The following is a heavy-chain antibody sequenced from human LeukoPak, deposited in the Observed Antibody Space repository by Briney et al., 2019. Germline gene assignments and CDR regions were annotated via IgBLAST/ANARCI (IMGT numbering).Heavy chain of an antibody. V-gene: IGHV3-7*05. D-gene: IGHD6-19*01. Sequence: PGGSLRLSCAASGFIFSSYWMSWVRQAPGKGLEWVANINQGGTERYVDSVEGRFTISRDNAKNSLYLQMNSLRAEDTAIYYCVREDSYSSGWYGPDYWGQGTLVTVSS. J-gene: IGHJ4*02. CDR3: VREDSYSSGWYGPDY. CDR2: INQGGTER. CDR1: GFIFSSYW.